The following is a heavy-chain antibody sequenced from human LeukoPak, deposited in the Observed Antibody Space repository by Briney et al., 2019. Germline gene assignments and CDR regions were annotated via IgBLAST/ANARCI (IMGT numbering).Heavy chain of an antibody. J-gene: IGHJ6*02. D-gene: IGHD6-19*01. CDR2: ISYDGSNE. CDR3: ARGGPGYSSAWTNYGLAV. CDR1: GFTFSTYA. Sequence: GGSLRLSCAASGFTFSTYAMLWVRQAPGKGLEWVAIISYDGSNEYYADSVKGRFTISRDTSKSTLYLQMNNLRAEDTAVYYCARGGPGYSSAWTNYGLAVWGQGTTVTVSS. V-gene: IGHV3-30-3*01.